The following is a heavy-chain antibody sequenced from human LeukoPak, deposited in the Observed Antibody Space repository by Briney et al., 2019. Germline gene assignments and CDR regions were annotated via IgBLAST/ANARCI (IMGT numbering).Heavy chain of an antibody. CDR3: ARAYDTCMDV. CDR2: INPNSGGT. Sequence: ASVKVSCKASGCTFTGYYMHWVRQAPGRGLEWMGWINPNSGGTNYAQKFQGWVTMTRDTSISTAYMELSRLRSDDTAVYYCARAYDTCMDVWGKGTTVTVSS. CDR1: GCTFTGYY. J-gene: IGHJ6*04. V-gene: IGHV1-2*04. D-gene: IGHD3-9*01.